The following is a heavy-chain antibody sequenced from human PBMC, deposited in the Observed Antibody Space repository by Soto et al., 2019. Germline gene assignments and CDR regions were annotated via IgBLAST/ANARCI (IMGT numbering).Heavy chain of an antibody. V-gene: IGHV3-48*02. CDR2: ISSSSSTI. J-gene: IGHJ4*02. CDR3: AREGRYSGSDYFDY. Sequence: GWSLRLACGASVFTFSSYSMNWVRQAPGKGLEWISYISSSSSTIFYADSVKGRFTISRDNDKNSLYLQMNNLRDEDTAVYFCAREGRYSGSDYFDYWGQGTLVTAPQ. CDR1: VFTFSSYS. D-gene: IGHD5-12*01.